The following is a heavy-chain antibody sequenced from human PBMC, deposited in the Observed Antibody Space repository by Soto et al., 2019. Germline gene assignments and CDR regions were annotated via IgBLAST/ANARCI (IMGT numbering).Heavy chain of an antibody. D-gene: IGHD4-17*01. Sequence: QVQLQQSGPRLVKPSETLSLTCTVSSGPDRSHNWGWIRQPPGRGLEWIGYVYYTGDTAYNPSLRGRVTIPADTSTNDISLTLNSVTAADTAVYYWVRQGIDYLHGLVDVWGQGTTVSVSS. J-gene: IGHJ6*02. CDR1: SGPDRSHN. CDR3: VRQGIDYLHGLVDV. CDR2: VYYTGDT. V-gene: IGHV4-59*08.